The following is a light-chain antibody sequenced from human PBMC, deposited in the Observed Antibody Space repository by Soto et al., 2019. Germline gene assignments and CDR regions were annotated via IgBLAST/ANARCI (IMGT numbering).Light chain of an antibody. J-gene: IGKJ5*01. CDR2: DAS. CDR3: QQRSNWPPSIT. V-gene: IGKV3-11*01. Sequence: EIVLTQSPATLSLSPGERATLSCRASQSVSSYLAWYQQKPGQAPRLLIYDASNRATGIPARFSGSGSGTAFTLTSSSLEPEDFAVYYGQQRSNWPPSITFGQGTRLEIK. CDR1: QSVSSY.